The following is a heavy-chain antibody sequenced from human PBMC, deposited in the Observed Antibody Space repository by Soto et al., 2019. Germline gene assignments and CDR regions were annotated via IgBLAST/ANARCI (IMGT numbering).Heavy chain of an antibody. D-gene: IGHD2-2*01. V-gene: IGHV5-51*01. Sequence: XESLKISCKCSGITFTSYWSALVLQMPGKGLEWMGIIYPGDSDSSYSPSFQGQVTISADKSINTAYLHWSSLKASDTAIYYCAKHEGYCSTTTCSNFDYWGQGTLVTVSS. CDR3: AKHEGYCSTTTCSNFDY. CDR1: GITFTSYW. CDR2: IYPGDSDS. J-gene: IGHJ4*02.